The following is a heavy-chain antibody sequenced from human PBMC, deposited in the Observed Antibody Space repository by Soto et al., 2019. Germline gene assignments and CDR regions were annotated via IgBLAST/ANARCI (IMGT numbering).Heavy chain of an antibody. J-gene: IGHJ4*02. CDR3: AKPRRDYYDSSGTFGY. CDR2: ISGSGGST. Sequence: GGSLRLSCAASGFTFSSYAMSWVRQAPGKGLEWVSAISGSGGSTYYADSVKGRFTISRDNSKNTLYLQMNSLRAEDTAVYYCAKPRRDYYDSSGTFGYWGQGTLVTVSS. V-gene: IGHV3-23*01. CDR1: GFTFSSYA. D-gene: IGHD3-22*01.